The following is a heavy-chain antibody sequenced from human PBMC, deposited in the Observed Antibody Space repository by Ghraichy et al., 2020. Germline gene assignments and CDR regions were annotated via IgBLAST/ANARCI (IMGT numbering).Heavy chain of an antibody. CDR2: INSDGSST. Sequence: GGSLRLSCAASGFTFSSYWMHWVRQAPGKVLVWVSRINSDGSSTSYADSVKGRFTISRDNAKNTLHLQMNSLRAEDTAVYYCARDSIVGATFDYYYYGMDVWGQGTTVTVSS. V-gene: IGHV3-74*01. CDR3: ARDSIVGATFDYYYYGMDV. D-gene: IGHD1-26*01. J-gene: IGHJ6*02. CDR1: GFTFSSYW.